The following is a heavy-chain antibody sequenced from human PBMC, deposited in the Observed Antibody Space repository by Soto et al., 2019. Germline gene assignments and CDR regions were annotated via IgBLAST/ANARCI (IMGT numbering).Heavy chain of an antibody. CDR3: AKYSYGNYYYYYGMDV. D-gene: IGHD5-18*01. Sequence: GESLKISCAASGFTFSSYAMSWVRQAPGKGLEWVSAISGSGGSTYYADSVKGRFTISRDNSKNTLYLQMNSLRAEDTAVYYCAKYSYGNYYYYYGMDVWGQGTTVTVSS. J-gene: IGHJ6*02. V-gene: IGHV3-23*01. CDR1: GFTFSSYA. CDR2: ISGSGGST.